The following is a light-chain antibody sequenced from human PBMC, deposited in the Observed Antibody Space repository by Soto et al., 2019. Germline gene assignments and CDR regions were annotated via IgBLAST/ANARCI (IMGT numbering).Light chain of an antibody. CDR2: GVS. CDR3: QQYEKWPPSIT. Sequence: IEMTQSPATLSASPGDRATLSCRASQPVNNNLAWYQQKPGQAPRRLIYGVSTRATGISARFSGGGSVTEFTLTISSLQSEDFALYYCQQYEKWPPSITFGQGTRLEIK. V-gene: IGKV3-15*01. J-gene: IGKJ5*01. CDR1: QPVNNN.